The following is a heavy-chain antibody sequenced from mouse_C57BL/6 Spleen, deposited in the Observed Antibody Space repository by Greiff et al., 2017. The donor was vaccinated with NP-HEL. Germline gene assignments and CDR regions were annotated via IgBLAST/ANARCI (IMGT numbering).Heavy chain of an antibody. CDR2: ISSGSSTI. CDR1: GFTFSDYG. CDR3: ARDYYDY. J-gene: IGHJ2*01. V-gene: IGHV5-17*01. Sequence: EMKLMESGGGLVKPGGSLKLSCAASGFTFSDYGMHWVRQAPEKGLEWVAYISSGSSTIYYADTVKGRFTISRDNAKNTLFLQMTSLRSEDTAMYYCARDYYDYWGQGTTLTVSS.